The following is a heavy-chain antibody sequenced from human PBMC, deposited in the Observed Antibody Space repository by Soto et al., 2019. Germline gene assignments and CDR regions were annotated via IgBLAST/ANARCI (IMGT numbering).Heavy chain of an antibody. Sequence: EVQLVESGGGLVQPGGSLRLSCAASGFRVSSLYMTWVRQAPGKGLQWVAVISSGGSPYYADSVKGRFTISRDNSKNTLYLEMNSLRAEDTAVYYCARDIFGGAYDFWHGGQGTLVTVSS. D-gene: IGHD3-3*01. CDR2: ISSGGSP. V-gene: IGHV3-66*01. CDR1: GFRVSSLY. J-gene: IGHJ4*02. CDR3: ARDIFGGAYDFWH.